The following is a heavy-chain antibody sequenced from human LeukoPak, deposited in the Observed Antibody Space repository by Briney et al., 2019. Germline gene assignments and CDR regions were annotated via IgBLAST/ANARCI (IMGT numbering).Heavy chain of an antibody. Sequence: SETLSLTCAVYGGSFSGYYWSWIRQPPGKGLEWIGEINHSGSTNYNPSLKSRVTISVDTSKNQFSLKLSSVTAADTAVYYCARRRVSRYFDYWGQGILVTVSS. CDR3: ARRRVSRYFDY. D-gene: IGHD3-10*01. CDR2: INHSGST. V-gene: IGHV4-34*01. CDR1: GGSFSGYY. J-gene: IGHJ4*02.